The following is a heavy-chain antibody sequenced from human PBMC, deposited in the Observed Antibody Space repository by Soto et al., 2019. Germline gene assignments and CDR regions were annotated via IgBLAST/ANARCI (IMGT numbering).Heavy chain of an antibody. D-gene: IGHD2-15*01. Sequence: SETLSLTCTVSGGSISSGGYYWSWIRQHPGKGLEWIGYIYYSGSTYYNPSLKSRVTISVDTSKNQFSLKLSSVTAADTAVYYCARDEGGNCSGGSCYDWFDPWGQGTLVTVSS. CDR2: IYYSGST. CDR3: ARDEGGNCSGGSCYDWFDP. J-gene: IGHJ5*02. V-gene: IGHV4-31*03. CDR1: GGSISSGGYY.